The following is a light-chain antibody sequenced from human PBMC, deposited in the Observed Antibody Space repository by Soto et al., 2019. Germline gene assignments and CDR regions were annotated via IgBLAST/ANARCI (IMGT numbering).Light chain of an antibody. CDR3: MQGTHWPIT. J-gene: IGKJ5*01. Sequence: DIVMTQSPLSLPVTPGEPASMACRSNQSLVHSDGIAYFSWFQQRPGRSPRRLIYKVSNRDSGVPARFSGSGSGTDFALKISRVEAEDVGVYYCMQGTHWPITFGQGTRLEI. V-gene: IGKV2-30*02. CDR1: QSLVHSDGIAY. CDR2: KVS.